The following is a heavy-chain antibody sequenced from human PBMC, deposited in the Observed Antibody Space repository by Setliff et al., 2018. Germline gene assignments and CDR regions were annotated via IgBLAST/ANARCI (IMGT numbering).Heavy chain of an antibody. J-gene: IGHJ6*03. CDR2: INTNTGNP. CDR3: ARASRFGTTVWKGDYYMDV. D-gene: IGHD4-4*01. Sequence: EASVKVSCKASGYTFSSYAVGWMRQAPGQRLEWMGWINTNTGNPSYAQDFTGRLVFSLDTSVSTAYLQISSLKAEDSAVYYCARASRFGTTVWKGDYYMDVWGKGTTVTVSS. V-gene: IGHV7-4-1*02. CDR1: GYTFSSYA.